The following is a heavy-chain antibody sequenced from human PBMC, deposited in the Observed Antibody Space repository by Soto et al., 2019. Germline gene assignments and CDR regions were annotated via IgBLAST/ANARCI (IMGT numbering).Heavy chain of an antibody. D-gene: IGHD3-10*01. Sequence: EVQLVESGGGLIQPGGSLRLSCAASGFTVSSNYMSWVRQAPGKGLEWVSVIYSGGSTYYADSVKGRFTISRDNSKNTLYLQMNSLRAEDTAVYYCASGKDYGSGSYSGYWGQGTLVTVSS. CDR2: IYSGGST. J-gene: IGHJ4*02. CDR1: GFTVSSNY. CDR3: ASGKDYGSGSYSGY. V-gene: IGHV3-53*01.